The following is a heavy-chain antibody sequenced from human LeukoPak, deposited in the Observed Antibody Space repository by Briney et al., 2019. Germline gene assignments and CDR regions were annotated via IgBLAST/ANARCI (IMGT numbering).Heavy chain of an antibody. CDR3: ARAPTGDPLLDY. CDR2: IIHILGIA. Sequence: SVKVSCKASGGTFSSYTISWVRQAPGQGLEWMGRIIHILGIANYAQKFQGRVTITADKSTSTAYMELSSLRSEDTAVYYCARAPTGDPLLDYWGQGTLVTVSS. V-gene: IGHV1-69*02. CDR1: GGTFSSYT. J-gene: IGHJ4*02.